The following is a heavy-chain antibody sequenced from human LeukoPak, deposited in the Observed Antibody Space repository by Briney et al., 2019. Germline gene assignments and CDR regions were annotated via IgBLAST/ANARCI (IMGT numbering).Heavy chain of an antibody. Sequence: SETLSLTCTVSGGSISSGDYYWSWIRQRPGKGLEWIGNISYSGSTYYNPSLKSRVTISVDTLQNQFSLRLKSVTAADTAVYYCARAGDYELFGYWGQGTLVTVSS. CDR3: ARAGDYELFGY. D-gene: IGHD4-17*01. J-gene: IGHJ4*02. V-gene: IGHV4-31*03. CDR2: ISYSGST. CDR1: GGSISSGDYY.